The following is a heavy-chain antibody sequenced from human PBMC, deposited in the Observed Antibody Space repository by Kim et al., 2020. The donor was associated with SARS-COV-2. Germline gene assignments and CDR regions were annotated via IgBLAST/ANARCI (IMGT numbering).Heavy chain of an antibody. J-gene: IGHJ5*02. CDR2: IKQDGSEK. CDR1: GFTFNNYW. D-gene: IGHD3-16*01. V-gene: IGHV3-7*03. Sequence: GGSLRLSCAASGFTFNNYWMTWARQAPGKGLEWVANIKQDGSEKYYVDSVKGRFTISRDNAKNSLYLQMNSLRADDTAVYYCARARTACCYDSWGQGTLVTVSS. CDR3: ARARTACCYDS.